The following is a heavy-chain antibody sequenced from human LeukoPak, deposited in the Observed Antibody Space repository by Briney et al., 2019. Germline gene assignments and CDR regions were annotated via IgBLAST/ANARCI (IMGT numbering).Heavy chain of an antibody. D-gene: IGHD1-26*01. V-gene: IGHV1-46*01. CDR2: INPSGGST. CDR3: ARVGAWWELDY. J-gene: IGHJ4*02. CDR1: GYTFTSYY. Sequence: ASVKVSYKASGYTFTSYYMHWVRQAPGQGLEWMGIINPSGGSTSYAQKFQGRVTMTRDTSTSTVYMELSSLRSEDTAVYYCARVGAWWELDYWGQGTLVTVSS.